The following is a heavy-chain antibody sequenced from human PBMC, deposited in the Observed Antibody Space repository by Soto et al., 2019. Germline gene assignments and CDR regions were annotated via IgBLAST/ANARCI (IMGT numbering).Heavy chain of an antibody. CDR1: GYPVTAYY. J-gene: IGHJ3*02. Sequence: QLHLVQSGAVVKKPGASVTVSCSASGYPVTAYYMHWVRQAPGRGLEWMGGINPATGAAKYTQTAQGRATLPRDPSTSTVFRDLSGLTSEDTAVFYCARGGGVGVAGSAAFDMWGQGTLVTVSS. D-gene: IGHD3-3*01. CDR2: INPATGAA. V-gene: IGHV1-2*02. CDR3: ARGGGVGVAGSAAFDM.